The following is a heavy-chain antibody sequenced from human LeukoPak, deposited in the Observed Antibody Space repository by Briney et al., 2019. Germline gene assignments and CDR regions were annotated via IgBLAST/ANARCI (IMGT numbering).Heavy chain of an antibody. Sequence: GGSLRLSCTASGFVFDNYAMAWVCQAPGKGLEWVAGVTGGGNPYHADSVKGRFTISRDNSKNTLYLDMNALRAEDTATYYCAKDNYYSDTSNYYYFDYWGQGSLVTVSS. CDR3: AKDNYYSDTSNYYYFDY. CDR1: GFVFDNYA. D-gene: IGHD3-22*01. CDR2: VTGGGNP. J-gene: IGHJ4*02. V-gene: IGHV3-23*01.